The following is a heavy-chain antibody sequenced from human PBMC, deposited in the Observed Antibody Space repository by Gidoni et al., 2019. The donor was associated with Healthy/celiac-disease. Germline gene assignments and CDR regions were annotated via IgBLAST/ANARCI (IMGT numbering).Heavy chain of an antibody. CDR3: ARDGPVYAIGWRWFDP. V-gene: IGHV1-18*01. J-gene: IGHJ5*02. CDR1: GYTFTSYG. CDR2: ISAYNGNT. D-gene: IGHD2-8*01. Sequence: QVQLVQSVAEVKKPGASVKVSCTASGYTFTSYGISWVRQAPGQGLEWMGWISAYNGNTNYEQKLQGRVTMTTDTSTSTAYMELRSLRSDDTAVYYCARDGPVYAIGWRWFDPWGQGTLVTVSS.